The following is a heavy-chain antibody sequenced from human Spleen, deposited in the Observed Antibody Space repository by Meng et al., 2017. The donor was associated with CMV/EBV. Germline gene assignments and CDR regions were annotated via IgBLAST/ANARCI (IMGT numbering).Heavy chain of an antibody. J-gene: IGHJ6*02. V-gene: IGHV3-74*01. D-gene: IGHD1-26*01. CDR1: GFTFSNYW. Sequence: GESLKISCTASGFTFSNYWMHWVRQGPGKGLGWVSLINSDESKTSYADSVKGRFTISRDNAKNTLYLQMNSLRAEDTAVYYCTREVGATEVNYYYYGMDVWGQGTTVTVSS. CDR2: INSDESKT. CDR3: TREVGATEVNYYYYGMDV.